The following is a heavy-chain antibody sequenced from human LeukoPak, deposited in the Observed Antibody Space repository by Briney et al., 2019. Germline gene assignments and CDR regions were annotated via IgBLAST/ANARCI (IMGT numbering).Heavy chain of an antibody. V-gene: IGHV4-34*01. D-gene: IGHD3-16*01. Sequence: SETLSLTCAVYGGSFSGYYWSWIRQPSGKGLEWIGEINHSGSTNYNPSLKSRVTISVDTSKNQFSLKLGSVTAADTAVYYCARGREKDMITFGGVTTFDYWGQGTLVTVSS. CDR3: ARGREKDMITFGGVTTFDY. CDR1: GGSFSGYY. CDR2: INHSGST. J-gene: IGHJ4*02.